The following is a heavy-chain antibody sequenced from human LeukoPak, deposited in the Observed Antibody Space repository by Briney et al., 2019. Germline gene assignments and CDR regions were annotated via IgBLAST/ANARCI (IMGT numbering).Heavy chain of an antibody. V-gene: IGHV3-30*02. Sequence: PGGSLRLSCAASGFTFSNYGMHWVRQAPGKGLEWVAFIRYDESTKFYADSVKGRFTISRDNSKTTLYLQMNSLRAEDTAVYYCAKDLPAAYFDYWGQGTLVTVSS. CDR2: IRYDESTK. CDR1: GFTFSNYG. D-gene: IGHD2-2*01. CDR3: AKDLPAAYFDY. J-gene: IGHJ4*02.